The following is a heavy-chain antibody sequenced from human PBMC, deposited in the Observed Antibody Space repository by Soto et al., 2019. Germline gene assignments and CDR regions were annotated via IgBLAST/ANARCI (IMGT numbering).Heavy chain of an antibody. V-gene: IGHV4-39*01. Sequence: QLQLQESGPGLVKPSETLSLTCTVSGGSISSSSYYWGWIRQPPGKGLEWSGSIYYSGSTYYNPSLKSRVTISVDTSKNQFSLKLSSVTAADTAVYYCARHDGICSGGSCYSEWFDPWGQGTLVTVSS. J-gene: IGHJ5*02. CDR1: GGSISSSSYY. D-gene: IGHD2-15*01. CDR3: ARHDGICSGGSCYSEWFDP. CDR2: IYYSGST.